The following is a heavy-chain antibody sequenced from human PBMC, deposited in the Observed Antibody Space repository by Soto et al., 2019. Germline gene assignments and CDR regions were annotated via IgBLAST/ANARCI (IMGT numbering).Heavy chain of an antibody. D-gene: IGHD2-8*01. CDR1: GSTSDPFT. V-gene: IGHV3-9*02. CDR2: LSWDRSTV. J-gene: IGHJ4*02. Sequence: GGSLRLSCIASGSTSDPFTMHWVREVPGKXLEWVAGLSWDRSTVAYADSVQGRFTISRDHARNSVDLLMDSLRPDDTALYFCAVSSPDIVLLPFSICFTSWGQGTQVTVSS. CDR3: AVSSPDIVLLPFSICFTS.